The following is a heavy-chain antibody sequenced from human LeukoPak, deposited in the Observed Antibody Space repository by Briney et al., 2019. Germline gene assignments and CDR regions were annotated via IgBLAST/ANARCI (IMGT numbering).Heavy chain of an antibody. V-gene: IGHV3-23*01. CDR2: IGGSGSST. J-gene: IGHJ5*02. D-gene: IGHD1-14*01. CDR3: AKSRRTPHP. CDR1: GFTFSNSD. Sequence: GGSLRLSCAASGFTFSNSDMSWVRPAPRQGLEWVSAIGGSGSSTFYADSVKGRFPVSRDNSKNTLYLQMSSLRAEDTAVYYCAKSRRTPHPWRQGSLLTVCS.